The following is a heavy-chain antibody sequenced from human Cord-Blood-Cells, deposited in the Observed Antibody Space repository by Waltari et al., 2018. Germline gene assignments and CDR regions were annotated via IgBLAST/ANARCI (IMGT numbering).Heavy chain of an antibody. Sequence: QVQLQQWGAGLLKPSETLSLTCAVYGGSFSGYYWSWIRQPPGKGLEWIGEINHSGSTKYNPSLKSRVTISVDTSKSQFSLKLSSVTAADTAVYYCARGPRSSSWYAFDIWGQGTMVTVSS. V-gene: IGHV4-34*01. CDR3: ARGPRSSSWYAFDI. D-gene: IGHD6-13*01. CDR2: INHSGST. CDR1: GGSFSGYY. J-gene: IGHJ3*02.